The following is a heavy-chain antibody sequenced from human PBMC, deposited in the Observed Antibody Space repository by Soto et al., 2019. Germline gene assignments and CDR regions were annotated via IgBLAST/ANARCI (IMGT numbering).Heavy chain of an antibody. CDR3: ARYRGSYWNYLDF. Sequence: GESLKISGKGSGYSFASHWVAWVRQMPEKGLELIGTIYPGDSDTKYSSAFRGHVTISADTSVSTAYLQWRSLEATDSAIYHCARYRGSYWNYLDFWRQGTLVTVSS. V-gene: IGHV5-51*01. D-gene: IGHD1-26*01. J-gene: IGHJ4*02. CDR1: GYSFASHW. CDR2: IYPGDSDT.